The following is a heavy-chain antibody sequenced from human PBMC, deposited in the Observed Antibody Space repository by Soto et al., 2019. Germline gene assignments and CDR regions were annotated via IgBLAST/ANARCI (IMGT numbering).Heavy chain of an antibody. CDR1: GGSISGYY. CDR3: ARAYRRVPPFNWFDS. D-gene: IGHD3-16*02. CDR2: VHDSGST. J-gene: IGHJ5*01. V-gene: IGHV4-59*01. Sequence: QVLLEESGPGLVKPSETLSLTCTVSGGSISGYYWTWIRQPPGKGLEWIGYVHDSGSTNYNPSLKSRVTILIDTSKNQFSLNLTSVTAADTAIYYCARAYRRVPPFNWFDSWGQGTLVTVSS.